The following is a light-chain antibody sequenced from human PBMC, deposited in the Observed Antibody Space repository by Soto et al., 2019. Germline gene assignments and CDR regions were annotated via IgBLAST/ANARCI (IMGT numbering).Light chain of an antibody. CDR1: SSDVGAYNY. Sequence: QSALTQPASVSGSPGQSITISCTGTSSDVGAYNYVSWYQQHPGKAPKLMIFEVSDRPSGVPDRFSGSKSGTSASLAISGLRSEDEADYYCAAWDGGLSGWVFGGGTKLTVL. CDR2: EVS. CDR3: AAWDGGLSGWV. V-gene: IGLV2-14*01. J-gene: IGLJ3*02.